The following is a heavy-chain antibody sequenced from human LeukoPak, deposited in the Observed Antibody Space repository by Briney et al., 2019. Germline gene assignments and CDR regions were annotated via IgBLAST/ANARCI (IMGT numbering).Heavy chain of an antibody. D-gene: IGHD3-10*01. Sequence: PSETLSLTCTVSGGSISSSSYYWGWIRQPPGKGLEWIGSIYYSGSTYYNPSLKSRVTISVDTSKNQFSLKLSSVTAADTAVYYCASREGYYYGSGSHYPLLWGQGTLVTVSS. J-gene: IGHJ4*02. V-gene: IGHV4-39*07. CDR1: GGSISSSSYY. CDR3: ASREGYYYGSGSHYPLL. CDR2: IYYSGST.